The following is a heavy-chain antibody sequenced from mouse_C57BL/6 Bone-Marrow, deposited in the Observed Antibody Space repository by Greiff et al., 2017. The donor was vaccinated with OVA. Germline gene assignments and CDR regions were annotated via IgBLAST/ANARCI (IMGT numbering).Heavy chain of an antibody. CDR1: GFNITDYY. CDR3: ARNWDIFAY. D-gene: IGHD4-1*01. V-gene: IGHV14-2*01. CDR2: IDPEDGET. J-gene: IGHJ3*01. Sequence: VQLQQSGAELVKPGVSVKLSCTASGFNITDYYMHWVKQRTEQGLEWIGRIDPEDGETKYAPKFQGKATITADTSSNTAYLQLSSLTSEDTAVYYCARNWDIFAYWGQGTLVTVSA.